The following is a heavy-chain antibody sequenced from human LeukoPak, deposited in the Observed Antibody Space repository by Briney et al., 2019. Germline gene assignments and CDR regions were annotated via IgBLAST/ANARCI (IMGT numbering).Heavy chain of an antibody. D-gene: IGHD3-3*01. J-gene: IGHJ4*02. Sequence: PSETLSLTCAVYGGSFSGYYWSWIRQSAGKGLEWIGRVYTSGTTNYNPSLKSRVTMSVDTSKNQFSLNLSSVTAADTAVYYCARGRFLEWPDYWGQGTLVTVSS. CDR1: GGSFSGYY. V-gene: IGHV4-59*10. CDR2: VYTSGTT. CDR3: ARGRFLEWPDY.